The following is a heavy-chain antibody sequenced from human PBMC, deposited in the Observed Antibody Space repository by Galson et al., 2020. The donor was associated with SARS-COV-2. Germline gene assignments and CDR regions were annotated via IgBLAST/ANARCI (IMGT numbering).Heavy chain of an antibody. V-gene: IGHV3-30*04. CDR2: ISYDGSNK. Sequence: TGGSLRLSCAASGFTSSSYAMHWVRQAPGKGLEWVAVISYDGSNKYYADSVKGRFTISRDNSKNTLYLQMNSLRAEDTAVYYCARPLSGSYYSGFDIWGQGTMVTVSS. J-gene: IGHJ3*02. CDR1: GFTSSSYA. D-gene: IGHD1-26*01. CDR3: ARPLSGSYYSGFDI.